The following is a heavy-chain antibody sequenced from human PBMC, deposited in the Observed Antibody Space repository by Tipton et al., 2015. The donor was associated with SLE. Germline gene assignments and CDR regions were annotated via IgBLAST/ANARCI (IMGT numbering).Heavy chain of an antibody. J-gene: IGHJ4*02. Sequence: TLSLTCTVSGDSISSSAYYWGWVRQPPGKGLEWIGTIFYSGSTYYNPSLESRVTISVDTSKNQFSLKLSSVTAADTAVYYCARGRGSSSSGHYWGQGTLVTVSS. CDR2: IFYSGST. D-gene: IGHD6-6*01. V-gene: IGHV4-39*07. CDR3: ARGRGSSSSGHY. CDR1: GDSISSSAYY.